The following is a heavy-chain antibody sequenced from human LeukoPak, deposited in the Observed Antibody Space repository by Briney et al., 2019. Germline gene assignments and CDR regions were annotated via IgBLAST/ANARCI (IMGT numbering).Heavy chain of an antibody. CDR3: ARESIYYGSGT. CDR1: GFTVSSNY. Sequence: GGSLRLSCAASGFTVSSNYMSWVRQAPGKGLEWVSVIYSGGSTYYADSVKGRFTISRDDSKNTLYLQMNSLRAEDTAVYYCARESIYYGSGTWGQGTLVTVSS. CDR2: IYSGGST. D-gene: IGHD3-10*01. V-gene: IGHV3-66*01. J-gene: IGHJ4*02.